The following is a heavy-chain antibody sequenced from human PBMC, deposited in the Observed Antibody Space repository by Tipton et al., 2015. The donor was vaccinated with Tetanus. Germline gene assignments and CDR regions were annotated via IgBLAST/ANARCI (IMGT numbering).Heavy chain of an antibody. V-gene: IGHV4-61*01. J-gene: IGHJ5*02. CDR1: GGSINSVNYY. CDR2: VLHSGST. CDR3: ARGAYSYDSSGYYYLLDP. D-gene: IGHD3-22*01. Sequence: TLSLTCTVSGGSINSVNYYWSWIRQPPGKGLEWIGYVLHSGSTKYNPSLKSRVTISADTSKNQFSLKLSSVTAADTAVYYCARGAYSYDSSGYYYLLDPWGQGTLVTVSS.